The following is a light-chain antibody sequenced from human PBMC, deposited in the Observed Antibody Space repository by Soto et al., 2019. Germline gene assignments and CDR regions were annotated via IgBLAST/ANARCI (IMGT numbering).Light chain of an antibody. CDR3: HQYGSSPWT. V-gene: IGKV3-20*01. CDR2: GAS. J-gene: IGKJ1*01. Sequence: EIVLTQSPATLSLSPGDRATLSCGASQSVASGFLVWYQQKPGQAPRLLIYGASSRATGIPDRFSGSGSGTDFTLTISRLEPEDFAVYYRHQYGSSPWTFGQGTKVDIK. CDR1: QSVASGF.